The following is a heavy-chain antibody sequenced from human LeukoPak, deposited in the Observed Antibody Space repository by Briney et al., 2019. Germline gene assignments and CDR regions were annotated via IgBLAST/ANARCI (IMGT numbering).Heavy chain of an antibody. CDR2: INHSGST. V-gene: IGHV4-34*01. D-gene: IGHD3-10*01. CDR1: GGSFSGYY. Sequence: SETLSLTCAVYGGSFSGYYWSWIRQPPGKGLEWIGEINHSGSTNYNPSLKSRVTISVDTSKNQFSLKLSSVTAADTAVYYCARNVVLWFGEILFGWFDPWGQGTLVTASS. J-gene: IGHJ5*02. CDR3: ARNVVLWFGEILFGWFDP.